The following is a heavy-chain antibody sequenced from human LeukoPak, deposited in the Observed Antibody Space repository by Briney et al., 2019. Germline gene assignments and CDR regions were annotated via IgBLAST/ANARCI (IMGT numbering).Heavy chain of an antibody. CDR3: ARKLSWEPDAFDI. D-gene: IGHD1-26*01. J-gene: IGHJ3*02. CDR2: IIPIFGTA. Sequence: GASVKVSCKASGGTFSSYAISWVRQAPEQGLEWMGGIIPIFGTANYAQKFQGRVTITADESTSTAYMELSSLRSEDTAVYYCARKLSWEPDAFDIWGQGTMVTVSS. CDR1: GGTFSSYA. V-gene: IGHV1-69*13.